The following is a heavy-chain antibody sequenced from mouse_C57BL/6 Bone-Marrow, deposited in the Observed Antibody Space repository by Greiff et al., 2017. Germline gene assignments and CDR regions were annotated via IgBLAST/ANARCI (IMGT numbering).Heavy chain of an antibody. V-gene: IGHV1-52*01. J-gene: IGHJ1*03. CDR2: IDPSDSET. CDR1: GYTFTSYW. CDR3: ARSGGSSYDWYFDV. Sequence: VQLQQPGAELVRPGSSVKLSCKASGYTFTSYWMHWVKQRPIQGLEWIGNIDPSDSETHYNQKFKDKATLTVDKSSSTAYMHLSSLSAEDSAVYYGARSGGSSYDWYFDVWGTGTTVTVSS. D-gene: IGHD1-1*01.